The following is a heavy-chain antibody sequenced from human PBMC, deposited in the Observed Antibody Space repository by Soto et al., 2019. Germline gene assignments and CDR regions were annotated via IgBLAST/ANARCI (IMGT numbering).Heavy chain of an antibody. Sequence: GGSLRLSCAASGFTFSGSAMHWVRQASGKGLEWVGRIRSKANSYATAYAASVKGRFTISRDDSKNTAYLQMNSLKTEDTAVYYCTRESDLRYDFWSGYSSRNNWFDLWGQGTLVTVSS. CDR3: TRESDLRYDFWSGYSSRNNWFDL. V-gene: IGHV3-73*01. J-gene: IGHJ5*02. CDR2: IRSKANSYAT. D-gene: IGHD3-3*01. CDR1: GFTFSGSA.